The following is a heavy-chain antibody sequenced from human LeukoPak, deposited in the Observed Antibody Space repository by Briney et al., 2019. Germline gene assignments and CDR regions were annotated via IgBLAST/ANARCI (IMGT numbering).Heavy chain of an antibody. CDR3: AREDIVVVPAAIRTNYYYYGIDV. CDR2: ISYDGSNK. Sequence: GRSLRLSCAASGFTFSSYAMHWVRQAPGKGLEWVAVISYDGSNKYYADSVKGRFTISRDNSKNTLYLQMNSLRAEDTAVYYCAREDIVVVPAAIRTNYYYYGIDVWGQGTTVTVSS. CDR1: GFTFSSYA. V-gene: IGHV3-30-3*01. J-gene: IGHJ6*02. D-gene: IGHD2-2*02.